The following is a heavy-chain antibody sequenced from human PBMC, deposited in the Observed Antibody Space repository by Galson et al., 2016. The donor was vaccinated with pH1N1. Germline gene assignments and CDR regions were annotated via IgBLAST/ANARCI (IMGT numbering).Heavy chain of an antibody. CDR2: ISHSGST. D-gene: IGHD6-19*01. V-gene: IGHV4-31*03. CDR3: ARGYREELGAGISYYFSMDD. CDR1: GGPITRGGSS. Sequence: TLSLTCTVSGGPITRGGSSWTWIRQSPGKGLEWIGDISHSGSTSHNPSLKSRLTLSVDTSNNQFSLKLKSVTAADTAVYYCARGYREELGAGISYYFSMDDWGPGTTVTVSS. J-gene: IGHJ6*02.